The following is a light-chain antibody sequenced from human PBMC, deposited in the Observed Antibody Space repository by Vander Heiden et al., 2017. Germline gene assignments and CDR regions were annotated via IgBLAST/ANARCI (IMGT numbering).Light chain of an antibody. V-gene: IGLV7-46*01. CDR1: PDAVTSGHY. CDR2: DKS. J-gene: IGLJ2*01. Sequence: QAVVTQEPSLTVSPGGTVTLPCGSSPDAVTSGHYPYWFQQKPGQAPRTLIYDKSNKHSWTPARFSGSLLGGKAALTLSGAQPEDEAEYYCLLSYSGARLVVFGGGTKLTVL. CDR3: LLSYSGARLVV.